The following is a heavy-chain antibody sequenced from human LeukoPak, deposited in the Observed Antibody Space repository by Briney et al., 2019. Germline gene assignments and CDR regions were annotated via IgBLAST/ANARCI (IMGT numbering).Heavy chain of an antibody. CDR3: ARGRPKRGAAAGIDY. CDR1: GFTFSSSW. Sequence: GGSLRLSCAASGFTFSSSWMHWVCQAPEKGQEWVAVIWYDGSNKYYADSVKGRFTISRDNSKNTLYLQMNSLRAEDTAVYYCARGRPKRGAAAGIDYRGQGTLVTVSS. V-gene: IGHV3-33*08. CDR2: IWYDGSNK. D-gene: IGHD6-13*01. J-gene: IGHJ4*02.